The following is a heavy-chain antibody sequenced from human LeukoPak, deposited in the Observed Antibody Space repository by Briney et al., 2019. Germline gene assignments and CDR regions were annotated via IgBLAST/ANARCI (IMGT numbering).Heavy chain of an antibody. J-gene: IGHJ6*02. V-gene: IGHV1-69*04. D-gene: IGHD2-2*02. CDR3: ARDSIGYCSSTSCYMNYYGMDV. CDR1: GGTFSSYA. Sequence: SVKVSCKASGGTFSSYAISWVRQAPGQGLEWMGRIIPILGIANYAQKFQGRVTITADKSTSTAYMELSSLRSEDTAVYYCARDSIGYCSSTSCYMNYYGMDVWGQGTTVTVSS. CDR2: IIPILGIA.